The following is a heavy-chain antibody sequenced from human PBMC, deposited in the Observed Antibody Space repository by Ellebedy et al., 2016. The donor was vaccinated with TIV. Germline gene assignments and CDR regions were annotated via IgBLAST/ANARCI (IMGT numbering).Heavy chain of an antibody. J-gene: IGHJ4*02. V-gene: IGHV3-30*02. D-gene: IGHD4-17*01. CDR3: AKGTASSVPTIFDN. Sequence: PGGSLRLSCAASGFTFSNYGMHWVRQAPAKGREWVTSLPNDGSKQSYADSVRGRFTFSRDNSKSKLYLQMKSLTTDDTAMYYGAKGTASSVPTIFDNWGQGTLVIVSS. CDR2: LPNDGSKQ. CDR1: GFTFSNYG.